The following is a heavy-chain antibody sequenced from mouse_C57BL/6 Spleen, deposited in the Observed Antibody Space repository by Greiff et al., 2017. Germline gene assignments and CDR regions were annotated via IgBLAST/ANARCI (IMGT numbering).Heavy chain of an antibody. Sequence: VQLQQSGPELVKPGASVKISCKASGYSFTSYYIHWVKQRPGQGLEWIGWIYPGSGNTKYNEKFKGKATLTADTSSSTAYMQLSRLTSEDSAVYYCARSSITTVVAPFDYWGQGTTLTVSS. D-gene: IGHD1-1*01. V-gene: IGHV1-66*01. CDR1: GYSFTSYY. J-gene: IGHJ2*01. CDR3: ARSSITTVVAPFDY. CDR2: IYPGSGNT.